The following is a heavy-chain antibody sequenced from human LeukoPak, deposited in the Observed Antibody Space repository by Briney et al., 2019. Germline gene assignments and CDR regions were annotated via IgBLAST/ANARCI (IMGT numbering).Heavy chain of an antibody. V-gene: IGHV3-30*18. D-gene: IGHD5-18*01. Sequence: SGGSLRLSCAASGFTFSSYGMHWVRQAPGKGLEWVAVISYDGSNKYYADSVKGRFTISRDNSKNTLYLQMNSLRAEDTAVYYCAKDQEWIQLWLGAFDIWGQGTMVTVSS. CDR2: ISYDGSNK. CDR1: GFTFSSYG. CDR3: AKDQEWIQLWLGAFDI. J-gene: IGHJ3*02.